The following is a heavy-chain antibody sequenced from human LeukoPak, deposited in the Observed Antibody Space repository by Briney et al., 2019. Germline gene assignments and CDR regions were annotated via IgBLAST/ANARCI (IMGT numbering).Heavy chain of an antibody. CDR1: GXTFSNYP. CDR3: AREIPNAFDI. Sequence: SGGSLRLSCAASGXTFSNYPLHWVRQAPGKGLEWVVVVSRDGISKYYPDSVRGRFTISRDNSKNTLYLEVNSLRSEDTAVFYCAREIPNAFDIWGQGTMVTVSS. J-gene: IGHJ3*02. CDR2: VSRDGISK. V-gene: IGHV3-30-3*01.